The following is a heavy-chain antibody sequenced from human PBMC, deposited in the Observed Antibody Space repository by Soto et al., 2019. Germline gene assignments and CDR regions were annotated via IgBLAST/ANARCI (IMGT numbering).Heavy chain of an antibody. CDR3: ARDYRQDVYNFMPYYYYGMDV. V-gene: IGHV3-53*01. J-gene: IGHJ6*02. CDR2: IYSGGST. CDR1: GFTVSSNY. Sequence: EVQLVESGGGLIQPGGSLRLSCAASGFTVSSNYMSWVRQAPGKGLEWVSVIYSGGSTYYADSVKGRFTISRDNSKNTLYLQMNSLRAEDTAVYYGARDYRQDVYNFMPYYYYGMDVWGQGTTVTVSS. D-gene: IGHD3-3*01.